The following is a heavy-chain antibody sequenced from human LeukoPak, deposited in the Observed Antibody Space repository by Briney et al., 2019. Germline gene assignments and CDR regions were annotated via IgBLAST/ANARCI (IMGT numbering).Heavy chain of an antibody. Sequence: GGSLRLSCAAAGFTFSSYEMNWVRQAPGKGLEWVSYISTSGRTIYYADSVKGRFTISRDNAKNSLYLQMNSLRAEDTAVYYCAREGYYYGSGSYSLAGSFDYWGQGTLVTVSS. CDR1: GFTFSSYE. V-gene: IGHV3-48*03. J-gene: IGHJ4*02. CDR2: ISTSGRTI. CDR3: AREGYYYGSGSYSLAGSFDY. D-gene: IGHD3-10*01.